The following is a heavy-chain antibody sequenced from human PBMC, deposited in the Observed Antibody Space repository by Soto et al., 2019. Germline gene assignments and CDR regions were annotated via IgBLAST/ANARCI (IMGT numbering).Heavy chain of an antibody. V-gene: IGHV3-43*01. J-gene: IGHJ4*02. D-gene: IGHD4-17*01. CDR2: IFWDGSNT. Sequence: EVQLVESGGVVVQPGGSLRLSCAASGFTFGDYTMHWVRHAPGKGLEWVSHIFWDGSNTHYADSVKGRFTISRDNRKNSLYLQMDRLRTEDTALYYCAKDMAYGGNSGPFDYWGQGTLVTVSS. CDR1: GFTFGDYT. CDR3: AKDMAYGGNSGPFDY.